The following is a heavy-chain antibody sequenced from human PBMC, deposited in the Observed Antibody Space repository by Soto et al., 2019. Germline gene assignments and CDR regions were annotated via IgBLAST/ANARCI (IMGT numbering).Heavy chain of an antibody. Sequence: EVQLVQSGAEVKKPGESLKISCKGSGYTFTNNWVGWVRQMPGKGLEWMEIIYPGDSDTRYSPSFQGQGTISIHKSIAYAYLQWSSLKASDSAMYYCARRLEYHYGSGKYYGLDVWGQVTTVTVSS. J-gene: IGHJ6*02. CDR2: IYPGDSDT. D-gene: IGHD3-10*01. CDR3: ARRLEYHYGSGKYYGLDV. CDR1: GYTFTNNW. V-gene: IGHV5-51*01.